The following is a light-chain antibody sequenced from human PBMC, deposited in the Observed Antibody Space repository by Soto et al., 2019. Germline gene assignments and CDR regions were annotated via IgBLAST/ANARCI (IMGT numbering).Light chain of an antibody. J-gene: IGKJ1*01. CDR3: QHYRTSGP. CDR1: QCVSNNY. CDR2: GAS. Sequence: EIVLTHSPGTLSLSPGERATLCCRAIQCVSNNYLAWYHQKPGQAPTLLIDGASTRDTRIPHSFSGSGPGTDFTLTLRRLQPEDFEVYYCQHYRTSGPFGHGHKVDIK. V-gene: IGKV3-20*01.